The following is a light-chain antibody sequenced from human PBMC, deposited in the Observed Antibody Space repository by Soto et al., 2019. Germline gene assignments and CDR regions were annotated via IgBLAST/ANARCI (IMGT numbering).Light chain of an antibody. J-gene: IGKJ1*01. CDR3: QQYRSWPRT. CDR2: GAS. Sequence: EIVLTQSPATLSVSPGERVILSCRASQSVDISLAWYQQKPGQAPRLLIYGASTRATDMPGTFSGRESGTEFTLTITSLRPEDFGVYYCQQYRSWPRTFGQGTKVDIK. V-gene: IGKV3-15*01. CDR1: QSVDIS.